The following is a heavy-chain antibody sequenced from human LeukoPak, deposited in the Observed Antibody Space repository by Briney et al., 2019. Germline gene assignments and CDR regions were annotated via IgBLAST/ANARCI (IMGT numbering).Heavy chain of an antibody. D-gene: IGHD3-22*01. J-gene: IGHJ3*02. CDR1: GFSLSSTGMS. CDR2: IDWDDDK. V-gene: IGHV2-70*11. CDR3: ARIHSTDYYQIDAFDI. Sequence: SGPALVKPTQTLTLTCTFSGFSLSSTGMSMSWIRQPPGKALEWLAGIDWDDDKYYSRSLKTRLTISKDTSKNQVVLSMTNMDPVDTATYYCARIHSTDYYQIDAFDIWGQGTMVTVSS.